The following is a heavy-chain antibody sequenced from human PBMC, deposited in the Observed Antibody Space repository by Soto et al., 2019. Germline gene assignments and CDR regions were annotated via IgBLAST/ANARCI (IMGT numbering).Heavy chain of an antibody. CDR3: ARATSNAMDV. CDR2: IYYSGNI. V-gene: IGHV4-59*01. Sequence: SETLSLTCSVFGGSISSDYWSWIRQPPGKGLEWIGYIYYSGNINYNPSLKSRVTISGDTAKNQFSLKLSSVTAADTAMYYCARATSNAMDVWGQGTTVTVSS. J-gene: IGHJ6*02. CDR1: GGSISSDY.